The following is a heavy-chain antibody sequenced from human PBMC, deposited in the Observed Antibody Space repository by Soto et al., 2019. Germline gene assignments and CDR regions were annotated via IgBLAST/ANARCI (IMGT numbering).Heavy chain of an antibody. CDR1: GGSLSGYY. V-gene: IGHV4-34*01. CDR3: ARVAGYYYDSSGYYRRHNYFDY. D-gene: IGHD3-22*01. CDR2: INHSGST. J-gene: IGHJ4*02. Sequence: SETLSLTCAVYGGSLSGYYWSWIRQPPGKGLEWIGEINHSGSTNYNPSLKSRVTISVDTSKNQFSLKLSSVTAADTAVYYCARVAGYYYDSSGYYRRHNYFDYWGQGTLVT.